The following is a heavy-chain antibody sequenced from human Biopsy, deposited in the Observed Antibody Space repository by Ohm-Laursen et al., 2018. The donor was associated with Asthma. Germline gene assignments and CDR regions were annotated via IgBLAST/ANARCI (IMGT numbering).Heavy chain of an antibody. D-gene: IGHD2-2*01. CDR3: ARKAGSCISRTCYSLDF. J-gene: IGHJ4*02. CDR1: GGTFNTYV. V-gene: IGHV1-69*13. CDR2: INSFFGTT. Sequence: TVKVSCKSLGGTFNTYVIGWVRQAPGQGLEWMGGINSFFGTTTYPQKFQDRVTITADDSTSTVYMELSSLRSEDTAVYYCARKAGSCISRTCYSLDFWGQGTLVTVSS.